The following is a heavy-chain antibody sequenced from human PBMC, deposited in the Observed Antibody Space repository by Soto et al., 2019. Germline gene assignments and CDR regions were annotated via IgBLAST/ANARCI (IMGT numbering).Heavy chain of an antibody. CDR3: ARHGGGYDSGYYFDY. CDR1: GGSISSSSYY. CDR2: IYYSGST. D-gene: IGHD5-12*01. Sequence: SETLSLTCTVSGGSISSSSYYWGWIRQPPGKGLEWIGSIYYSGSTYYNPSLKSRVTISVDTSKNQFSLKLSSVTAADTAVYYCARHGGGYDSGYYFDYWGQGTLVTVPQ. V-gene: IGHV4-39*01. J-gene: IGHJ4*02.